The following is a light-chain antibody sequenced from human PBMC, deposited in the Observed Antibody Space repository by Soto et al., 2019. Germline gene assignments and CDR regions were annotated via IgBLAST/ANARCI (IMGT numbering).Light chain of an antibody. V-gene: IGKV1-8*01. CDR2: AAS. CDR3: QQYYSYPRT. CDR1: QGISSF. J-gene: IGKJ1*01. Sequence: IRMTQSPSSLSASTGDRVTVACRSSQGISSFLAWYQQKPGKAPKLLIYAASTLQSGVPSRFSGSGSGTDFTLTISCLQSEDFATYYCQQYYSYPRTFGQGTKVDIK.